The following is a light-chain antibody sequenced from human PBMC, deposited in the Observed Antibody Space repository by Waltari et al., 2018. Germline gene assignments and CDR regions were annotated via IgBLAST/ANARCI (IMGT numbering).Light chain of an antibody. V-gene: IGKV4-1*01. CDR1: QSVLYSSNNKNY. Sequence: DIVMTQSPDSLPVSLGERATINCKSSQSVLYSSNNKNYLAWYQQKPGQPPKLLIYWASTREAGVPDRVSGSGSGTDFTLTISSLQAEDVAVYYCHQYYSIPQTFGQGTKVEIK. CDR2: WAS. J-gene: IGKJ1*01. CDR3: HQYYSIPQT.